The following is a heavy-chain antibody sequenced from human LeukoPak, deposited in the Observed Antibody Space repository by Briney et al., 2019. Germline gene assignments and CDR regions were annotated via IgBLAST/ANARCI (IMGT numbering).Heavy chain of an antibody. CDR2: IKQDGSEK. D-gene: IGHD3-22*01. CDR3: ARDYYDSSGHTWGDY. CDR1: GFTFSSYW. Sequence: PGGSLRLSCAASGFTFSSYWMSWVRQAPGKGLEWVANIKQDGSEKYYVDSVKGRFTISRDNAKNSLYLQMNSLRAEDTAVYYCARDYYDSSGHTWGDYWGQGTLVTVSS. V-gene: IGHV3-7*01. J-gene: IGHJ4*02.